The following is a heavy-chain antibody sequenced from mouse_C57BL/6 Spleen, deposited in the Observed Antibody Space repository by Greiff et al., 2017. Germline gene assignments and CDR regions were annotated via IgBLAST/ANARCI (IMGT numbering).Heavy chain of an antibody. CDR1: GYSFTGYY. CDR2: INPSTGGT. Sequence: EVQLQQSGPELVKPGASVKISCKASGYSFTGYYMNWVKQSPEKSLEWIGEINPSTGGTTYNQKFKAKATLTVDKSSSTAYMQLKSLTSEDSAVYYCARSRGIYYGNLYFDDWGQGTTLTVSS. V-gene: IGHV1-42*01. J-gene: IGHJ2*01. CDR3: ARSRGIYYGNLYFDD. D-gene: IGHD2-1*01.